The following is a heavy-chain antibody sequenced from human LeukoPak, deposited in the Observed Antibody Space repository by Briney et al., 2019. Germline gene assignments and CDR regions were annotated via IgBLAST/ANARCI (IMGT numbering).Heavy chain of an antibody. CDR2: FDPEDGET. J-gene: IGHJ4*02. V-gene: IGHV1-24*01. Sequence: ASVKVSCKVSGYTLTELSMHWVRQAPGKGLEWMGGFDPEDGETIYAQKFQGRVTMTEDTSTDTAYMELSSLRSEDTAVYYCATGEAFRDYYDSSGYYYWSQGTLVTVSS. CDR3: ATGEAFRDYYDSSGYYY. CDR1: GYTLTELS. D-gene: IGHD3-22*01.